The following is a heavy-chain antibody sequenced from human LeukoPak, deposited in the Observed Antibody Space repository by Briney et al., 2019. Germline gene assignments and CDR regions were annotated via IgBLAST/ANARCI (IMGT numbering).Heavy chain of an antibody. Sequence: GASVKVSCKASGYTFTSYAMHWVRQAPGQRLEWMGWINAGNGNTKYSQKFQGRVTITRDISASTAYMELSSLRSEDTAVYYCASSYYDSSGYYYYYYGMDVWGQGTTVTVSS. V-gene: IGHV1-3*01. J-gene: IGHJ6*02. CDR1: GYTFTSYA. CDR2: INAGNGNT. D-gene: IGHD3-22*01. CDR3: ASSYYDSSGYYYYYYGMDV.